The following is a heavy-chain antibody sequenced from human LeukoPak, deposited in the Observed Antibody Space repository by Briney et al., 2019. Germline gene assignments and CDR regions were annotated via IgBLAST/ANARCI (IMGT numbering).Heavy chain of an antibody. CDR1: SGSLNFYY. CDR3: ARTTGNYGYYFDY. J-gene: IGHJ4*02. CDR2: IYYRGST. Sequence: SETLSLTCTVSSGSLNFYYWSWIRQTPGKGLEWIGYIYYRGSTHYHPSLKSRVTISVDTPKNQFSLNLSSVTAADTAIYYCARTTGNYGYYFDYWGQGAQVTVSS. D-gene: IGHD1-7*01. V-gene: IGHV4-59*01.